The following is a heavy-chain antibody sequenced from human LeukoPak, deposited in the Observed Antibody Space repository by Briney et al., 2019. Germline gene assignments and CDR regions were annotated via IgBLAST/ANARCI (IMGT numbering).Heavy chain of an antibody. J-gene: IGHJ4*02. V-gene: IGHV4-39*07. CDR3: ARDLEGAAGFDY. CDR1: GGSISSSSYY. Sequence: SETLSLTCTVSGGSISSSSYYWGWIRQPPGKGLEWIGSIYYSGSTYYNPSLKSRVTISVDTSKNQFSLKLSSVTAADTAVYYCARDLEGAAGFDYWGQGTLVTVSS. CDR2: IYYSGST. D-gene: IGHD6-13*01.